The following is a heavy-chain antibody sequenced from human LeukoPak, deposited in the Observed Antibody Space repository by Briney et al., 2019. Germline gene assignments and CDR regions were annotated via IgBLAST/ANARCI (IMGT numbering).Heavy chain of an antibody. CDR2: IRYDGSNK. J-gene: IGHJ4*02. D-gene: IGHD2-2*01. CDR1: GFTFSSYA. Sequence: PGRSLRLSCAASGFTFSSYAMHWVRQAPGKGLEWVASIRYDGSNKYYADSVKGRFTITRDNSKNTLYLQMNSLRAEDTAVYYCAKDSGTGPVVPAAIPSLFDYWGEGTLVTVSS. CDR3: AKDSGTGPVVPAAIPSLFDY. V-gene: IGHV3-30*02.